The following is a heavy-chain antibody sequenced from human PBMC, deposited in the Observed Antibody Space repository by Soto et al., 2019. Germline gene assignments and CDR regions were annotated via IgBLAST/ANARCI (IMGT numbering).Heavy chain of an antibody. CDR1: GGSISSGDYC. Sequence: PSETLSLTCTVSGGSISSGDYCWSWIRQPPGKGLEWIGYIYNSGSTYYNPSLKSRVTISVDTSKMQVSLKLSSVTAADTAVYFCARGTPSPLIVRSSRGPWFDPWGQGTLVTVSS. CDR3: ARGTPSPLIVRSSRGPWFDP. V-gene: IGHV4-30-4*02. J-gene: IGHJ5*02. CDR2: IYNSGST. D-gene: IGHD2-15*01.